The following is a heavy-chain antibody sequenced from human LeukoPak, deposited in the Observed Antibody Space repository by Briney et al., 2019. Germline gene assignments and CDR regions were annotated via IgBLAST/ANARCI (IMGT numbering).Heavy chain of an antibody. CDR2: IYTSGST. V-gene: IGHV4-61*02. J-gene: IGHJ4*02. CDR3: AGDYGDIDY. Sequence: SQTLSLTCTVSGGSISSGSYYWSWIRQPAGKGLEWIGRIYTSGSTNYNPSLKSRVTISVDTSKNQFSLKLSSVTAADTAVYFCAGDYGDIDYWGKGTLVTVSS. D-gene: IGHD4-17*01. CDR1: GGSISSGSYY.